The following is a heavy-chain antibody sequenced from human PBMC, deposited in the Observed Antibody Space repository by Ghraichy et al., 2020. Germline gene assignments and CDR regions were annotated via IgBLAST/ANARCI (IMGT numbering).Heavy chain of an antibody. CDR1: GDSVSSNNAA. CDR2: TYYRSKWYY. J-gene: IGHJ3*02. Sequence: SETLSLTCVISGDSVSSNNAAWNWIRQSPSRGLEWLGRTYYRSKWYYDYAVSVKSRLTINPDTSKNQFSLQLNSVTPEDTAVYYCARDLRGFDVLGAFDIWGQGTMVTVSS. CDR3: ARDLRGFDVLGAFDI. V-gene: IGHV6-1*01. D-gene: IGHD3-10*01.